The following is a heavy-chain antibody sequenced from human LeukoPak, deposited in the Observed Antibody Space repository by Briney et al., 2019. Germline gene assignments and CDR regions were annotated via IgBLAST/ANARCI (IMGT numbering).Heavy chain of an antibody. V-gene: IGHV3-23*01. CDR2: ISGSGGST. CDR3: AKDRSSGWYNWFDP. Sequence: GGSLRPSCAASGFTFSSYAMSWVRQAPGKGLEWVSAISGSGGSTYYADSVKGRFTISRDNSKNTLYLQMNSLRAEDTAVYYCAKDRSSGWYNWFDPWGQGTLVTVSS. J-gene: IGHJ5*02. D-gene: IGHD6-19*01. CDR1: GFTFSSYA.